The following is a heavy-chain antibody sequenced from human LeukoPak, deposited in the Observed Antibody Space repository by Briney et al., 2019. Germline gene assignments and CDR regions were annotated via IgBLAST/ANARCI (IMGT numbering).Heavy chain of an antibody. CDR3: ARESPHTYYYDSSGYYAYYFDY. Sequence: GGSLRLSCAASGFTVSSNYMSWVRQAPGKGLEWVSVIYSGGSTYYADSVKCRFTISRDNSKNTLYLQMNSLRAEDTAVYYCARESPHTYYYDSSGYYAYYFDYWGQGTLVTVSS. V-gene: IGHV3-66*01. D-gene: IGHD3-22*01. J-gene: IGHJ4*02. CDR2: IYSGGST. CDR1: GFTVSSNY.